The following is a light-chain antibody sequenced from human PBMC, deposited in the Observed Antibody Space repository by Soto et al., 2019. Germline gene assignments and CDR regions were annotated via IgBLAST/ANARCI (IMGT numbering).Light chain of an antibody. V-gene: IGLV1-47*02. CDR1: SSDIGAYDY. CDR2: DDN. Sequence: QSALTQPASLSGSPGQSITISCTGTSSDIGAYDYVSWYQQLPGTAPKLLVFDDNQRPSGVPDRFSDSKSGTSASLAISGLRSEDEADYYCAAWDNSLSGRVFGGGTKLTVL. J-gene: IGLJ3*02. CDR3: AAWDNSLSGRV.